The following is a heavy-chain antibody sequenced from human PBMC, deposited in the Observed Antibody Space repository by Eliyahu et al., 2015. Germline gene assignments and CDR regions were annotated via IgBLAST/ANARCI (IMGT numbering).Heavy chain of an antibody. D-gene: IGHD6-19*01. CDR3: ARSGCSSGCEFDP. J-gene: IGHJ5*02. CDR2: INPSGGST. V-gene: IGHV1-46*01. Sequence: QVQLVQSGAEVKKPGASVKVSCKAXGYTFTSYYMHWVRXAXGQGLEWMGIINPSGGSTSYAQKFQGRVTMTRDTSTSTVYMELSSLRSEDTAVYYCARSGCSSGCEFDPWGQGTLVTVSS. CDR1: GYTFTSYY.